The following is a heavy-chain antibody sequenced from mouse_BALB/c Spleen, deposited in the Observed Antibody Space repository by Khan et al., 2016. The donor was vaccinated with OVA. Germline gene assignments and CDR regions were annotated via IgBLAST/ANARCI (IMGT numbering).Heavy chain of an antibody. Sequence: QVQLKESGPGLVAPSQSLSITCTVSGFSLSRYNIHWVRQPPGKGLEWLGMIWGGGGTDYNSTLKSRLSISKDNSKSQVFLKMNSLQTDGAAMDYCARAYYRSDGYYALDYWGQGTSVTVSS. CDR3: ARAYYRSDGYYALDY. CDR1: GFSLSRYN. J-gene: IGHJ4*01. D-gene: IGHD2-14*01. V-gene: IGHV2-6-4*01. CDR2: IWGGGGT.